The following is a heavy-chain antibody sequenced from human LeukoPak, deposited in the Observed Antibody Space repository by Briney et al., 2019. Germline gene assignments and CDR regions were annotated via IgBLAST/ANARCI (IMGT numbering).Heavy chain of an antibody. J-gene: IGHJ4*02. CDR2: FYYSGST. CDR3: ARGVVGLTTVDY. V-gene: IGHV4-61*01. Sequence: SETLSLSCTVSGGSVSSGSHYWTWIRQPPGKGLEWIGYFYYSGSTNYNPSPKSRVTVSKDTSKNQFSLKLTSVTAADTAVYYCARGVVGLTTVDYWGPGTLVTLSP. CDR1: GGSVSSGSHY. D-gene: IGHD1-26*01.